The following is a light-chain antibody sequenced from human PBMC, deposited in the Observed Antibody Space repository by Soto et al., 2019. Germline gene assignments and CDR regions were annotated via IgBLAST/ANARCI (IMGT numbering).Light chain of an antibody. Sequence: TQSPSTLSVSPGGRAALSYRAIQNISDTLAWYQQKPGQAPRLLIYGASKRATGFPVRFSGSGSGTDFTLTISSLQSEDFAVYYCQQYNNWPWTFGQGTKVDIK. CDR1: QNISDT. J-gene: IGKJ1*01. CDR3: QQYNNWPWT. V-gene: IGKV3-15*01. CDR2: GAS.